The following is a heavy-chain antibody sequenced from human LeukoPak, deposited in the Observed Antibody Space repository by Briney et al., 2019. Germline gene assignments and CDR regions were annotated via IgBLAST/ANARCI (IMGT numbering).Heavy chain of an antibody. D-gene: IGHD3-9*01. J-gene: IGHJ4*02. CDR3: AKDPLPDYDILTGYYYDY. CDR2: IWYDGSNK. V-gene: IGHV3-33*06. Sequence: PGRSLRLSCAASGFTFSSYGMHWVRQAPGKGLEWVAVIWYDGSNKYYADSVKGRFTISRDNSKNTLYLQMNSLRAEDTAVYYCAKDPLPDYDILTGYYYDYWGQGTLVTVSS. CDR1: GFTFSSYG.